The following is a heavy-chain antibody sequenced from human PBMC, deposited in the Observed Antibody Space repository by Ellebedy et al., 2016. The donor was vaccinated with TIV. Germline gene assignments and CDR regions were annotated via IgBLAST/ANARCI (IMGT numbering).Heavy chain of an antibody. CDR3: AKDRGANYVAPRFDP. D-gene: IGHD4/OR15-4a*01. CDR1: GFSFSTYS. Sequence: GGSLRLSXEVSGFSFSTYSMNWVRQAPGKGLEWVSAISYSSSYIYYADSLKGRFTISRDNSKNTLYLQMNSLRAEDTAVYYCAKDRGANYVAPRFDPWGQGTLVTVSS. V-gene: IGHV3-21*04. J-gene: IGHJ5*02. CDR2: ISYSSSYI.